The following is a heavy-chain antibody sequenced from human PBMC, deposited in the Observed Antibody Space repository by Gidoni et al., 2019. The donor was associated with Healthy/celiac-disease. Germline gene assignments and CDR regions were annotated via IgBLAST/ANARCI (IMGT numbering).Heavy chain of an antibody. Sequence: IYSGGSTYYAGSVKSRFTISRDNSKNTLYLQMNSLSAEDTAVYYWARGRPDGQGDAFDIWGQGTMVTVSS. V-gene: IGHV3-53*01. D-gene: IGHD4-17*01. CDR2: IYSGGST. J-gene: IGHJ3*02. CDR3: ARGRPDGQGDAFDI.